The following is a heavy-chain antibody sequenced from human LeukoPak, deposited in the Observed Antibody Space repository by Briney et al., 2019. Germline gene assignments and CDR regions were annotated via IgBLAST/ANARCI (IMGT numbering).Heavy chain of an antibody. CDR2: ISGSGGST. J-gene: IGHJ4*02. V-gene: IGHV3-23*01. D-gene: IGHD3-22*01. CDR1: GFTFSSYA. CDR3: AKDCSGYYYYFGY. Sequence: GGSPRLSCAASGFTFSSYAMSWVRQAPGKGLEWVSAISGSGGSTYYADSVKGRFTISRDNSKNTLYLQMNSLRAEDTAVYYCAKDCSGYYYYFGYWGQGTLVTVSS.